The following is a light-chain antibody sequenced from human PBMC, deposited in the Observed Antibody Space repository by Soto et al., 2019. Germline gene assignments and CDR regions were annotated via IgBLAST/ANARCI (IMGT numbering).Light chain of an antibody. CDR1: QSVSSY. V-gene: IGKV3-11*01. Sequence: EIVLTQSPATLSLSPGERATLSCRASQSVSSYLAWYQQKPGQAPRLLIYDASNRATDIPARFSGSGSGTDFTLTISSLESGDFAVYYCQQRGKWPRTFGQGTKLEIK. CDR3: QQRGKWPRT. J-gene: IGKJ2*01. CDR2: DAS.